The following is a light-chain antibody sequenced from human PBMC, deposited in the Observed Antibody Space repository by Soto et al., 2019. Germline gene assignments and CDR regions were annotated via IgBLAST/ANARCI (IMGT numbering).Light chain of an antibody. J-gene: IGKJ1*01. CDR2: DAS. CDR3: QQYTHLPLWT. Sequence: EIVMTQSPASLSVSPGERATLSCRASQSVSSNLAWFQQRPGQAPRLLIYDASTRATGIPARFSGSGSGTEFTLTISSLQSEDFAVYYCQQYTHLPLWTFGQGTKVEIK. V-gene: IGKV3-15*01. CDR1: QSVSSN.